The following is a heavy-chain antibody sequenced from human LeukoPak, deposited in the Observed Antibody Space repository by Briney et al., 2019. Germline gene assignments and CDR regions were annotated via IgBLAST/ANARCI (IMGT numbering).Heavy chain of an antibody. CDR1: GYSFTSYW. V-gene: IGHV5-51*01. D-gene: IGHD6-19*01. Sequence: GESLKISCKGSGYSFTSYWIGWVRQMPGKGLEWMGIIYPGDSDTRYSPSLQGQVTISADKSISTAYLQWSSLKASDTAMYYCARQEGSGWYNYGMDVWGQGTTVTVSS. CDR2: IYPGDSDT. CDR3: ARQEGSGWYNYGMDV. J-gene: IGHJ6*02.